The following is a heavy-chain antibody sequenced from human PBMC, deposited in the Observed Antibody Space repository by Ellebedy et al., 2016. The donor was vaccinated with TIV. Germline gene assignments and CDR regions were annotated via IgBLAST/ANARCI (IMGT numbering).Heavy chain of an antibody. CDR3: ARSRNCGADCYLDI. V-gene: IGHV5-10-1*01. Sequence: GESLKISXKGSPYIFNTYWISWVRQMPGKGLEWMGRIDPRDSNVNYSPSFQGHVTMSADRSINTAYLQWSGLKASDTAMYYCARSRNCGADCYLDIWGQGTLVTVSS. J-gene: IGHJ4*02. CDR2: IDPRDSNV. D-gene: IGHD2-21*02. CDR1: PYIFNTYW.